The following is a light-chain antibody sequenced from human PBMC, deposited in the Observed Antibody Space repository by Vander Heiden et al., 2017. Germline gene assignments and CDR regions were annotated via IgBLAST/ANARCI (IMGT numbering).Light chain of an antibody. Sequence: DIQMTQSPSSVSASVGDRVTITCRASQGVTTWLAWYQQQPGKAPQLLIYAASRLQSGVPSRFSGSRSGTDFTLTISSLQPEDSATYYCQQANSLRFTFGPGTKVEIK. V-gene: IGKV1-12*01. CDR3: QQANSLRFT. CDR2: AAS. CDR1: QGVTTW. J-gene: IGKJ3*01.